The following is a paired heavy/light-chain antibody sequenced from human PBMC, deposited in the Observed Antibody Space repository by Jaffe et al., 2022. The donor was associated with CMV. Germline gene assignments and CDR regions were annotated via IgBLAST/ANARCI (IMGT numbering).Heavy chain of an antibody. CDR2: LYSGGGT. Sequence: EVQLVESGGDLIQPGGSLRLACAASGFTVSSNSMTWVRQAPGKGLEWVSILYSGGGTYYADSVKGRFTVSRDNSKNTLYLQMNSLSAEDTAVYFCARDLRVGATADALDIWGQGTMITVSS. CDR3: ARDLRVGATADALDI. D-gene: IGHD1-26*01. CDR1: GFTVSSNS. J-gene: IGHJ3*02. V-gene: IGHV3-53*01.
Light chain of an antibody. CDR1: QDIKND. J-gene: IGKJ2*01. CDR2: DAS. V-gene: IGKV1-6*01. Sequence: AIQMTQSPSSLSASVGDRVTITCRASQDIKNDLGWYQQKPGKAPKVLIYDASSLQSGVPSRFSGSGSGTDFTLTISSLQPEDFATYYCLQDYDYPHTFGQGTKLEIK. CDR3: LQDYDYPHT.